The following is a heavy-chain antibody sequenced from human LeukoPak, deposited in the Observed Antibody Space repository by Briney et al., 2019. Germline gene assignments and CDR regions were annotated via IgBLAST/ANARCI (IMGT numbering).Heavy chain of an antibody. CDR2: ISAYNGNT. Sequence: ASVKVSCKASGYTFTSYGISWVRQAPGQGLEWMGLISAYNGNTNYAQKLQGRVTMTTDTSTSTAYMELRSLRSDDTAVYYCARDSAAPDYFDYWGQGTLVTVSS. D-gene: IGHD2-15*01. J-gene: IGHJ4*02. CDR3: ARDSAAPDYFDY. V-gene: IGHV1-18*01. CDR1: GYTFTSYG.